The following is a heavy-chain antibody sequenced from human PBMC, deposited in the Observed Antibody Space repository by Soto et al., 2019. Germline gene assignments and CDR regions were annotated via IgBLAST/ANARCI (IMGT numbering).Heavy chain of an antibody. CDR2: IYYSGST. V-gene: IGHV4-59*01. Sequence: PSEPLCLTCRASGRFTPCYYWRLIRQPPGKCLEWIGYIYYSGSTNYNPSLKSRVTISVDTSRNQFSLKLSSVTAADTAVYYCARTGDYYYYGMDVWGQGTTVTVS. CDR3: ARTGDYYYYGMDV. J-gene: IGHJ6*02. CDR1: GRFTPCYY.